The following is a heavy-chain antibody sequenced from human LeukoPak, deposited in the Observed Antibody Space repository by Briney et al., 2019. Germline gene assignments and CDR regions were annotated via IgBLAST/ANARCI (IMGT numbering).Heavy chain of an antibody. CDR1: GVSISSYY. J-gene: IGHJ3*02. CDR2: IYTSGST. Sequence: SETLSLTSTVSGVSISSYYWSWIRQPAGKGLEWIGRIYTSGSTNYNPSLKSRVTMSVDTSKNQFSLKLSSVTAADTGVYYCARTGRMNAFDIWGQGTMVTVSS. CDR3: ARTGRMNAFDI. V-gene: IGHV4-4*07. D-gene: IGHD3-10*01.